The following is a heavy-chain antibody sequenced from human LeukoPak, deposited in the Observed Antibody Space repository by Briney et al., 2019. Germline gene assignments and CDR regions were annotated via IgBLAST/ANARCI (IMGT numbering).Heavy chain of an antibody. V-gene: IGHV3-30*02. Sequence: GGSLRLSCAASGVPFSVWGMHWVRQAPGKGPEWLALIGHDGTYTDYADSVKGRFTISRDNSKNTLYLQMNSLRAEDTAVYYCARDLAGYDFWSGSLPYGMDVWGQGTTVTVSS. CDR2: IGHDGTYT. D-gene: IGHD3-3*01. CDR1: GVPFSVWG. CDR3: ARDLAGYDFWSGSLPYGMDV. J-gene: IGHJ6*02.